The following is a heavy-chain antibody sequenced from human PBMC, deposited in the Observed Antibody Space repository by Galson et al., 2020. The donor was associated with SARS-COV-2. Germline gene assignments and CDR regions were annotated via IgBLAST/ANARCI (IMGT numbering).Heavy chain of an antibody. J-gene: IGHJ4*02. CDR2: ISYDGSNK. V-gene: IGHV3-30*04. D-gene: IGHD6-13*01. CDR3: ARGSSNWLFPFFDY. CDR1: GFTFSSYA. Sequence: GESLKISCAASGFTFSSYAMHWVRQAPGKGLEWVAVISYDGSNKYYADSVKGRFTISRDNSKNTLYLQMSSLRAEDTAVYYCARGSSNWLFPFFDYWGQGTLVTVSS.